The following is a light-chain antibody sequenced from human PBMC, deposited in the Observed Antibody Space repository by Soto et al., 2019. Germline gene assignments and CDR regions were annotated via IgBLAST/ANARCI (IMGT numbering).Light chain of an antibody. CDR3: SSYTSSSTHTHSLV. CDR2: EVS. CDR1: SSDVGGYNY. J-gene: IGLJ2*01. V-gene: IGLV2-14*01. Sequence: QSALTQPASVSGSPGQSITISCTGTSSDVGGYNYVSWYQQHPGKAPKLMIYEVSNRPSGVSNRFSGSKSGNTASLTISGLQAEDEADYYCSSYTSSSTHTHSLVFGGGTKVTVL.